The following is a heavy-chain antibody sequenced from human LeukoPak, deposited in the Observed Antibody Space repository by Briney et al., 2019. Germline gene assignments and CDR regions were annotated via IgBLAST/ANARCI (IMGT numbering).Heavy chain of an antibody. CDR1: GYTFTSYA. D-gene: IGHD2-15*01. J-gene: IGHJ4*02. CDR3: ARGDVVVVAAIDY. V-gene: IGHV1-3*01. CDR2: INAGNGNT. Sequence: ASVKVSCKASGYTFTSYAMHWVRQAPGQRLEWMGWINAGNGNTKYSQKFQGRVTITRDTSASTAYMELSSLRSEDTAVYYCARGDVVVVAAIDYWGQGTLVTVSS.